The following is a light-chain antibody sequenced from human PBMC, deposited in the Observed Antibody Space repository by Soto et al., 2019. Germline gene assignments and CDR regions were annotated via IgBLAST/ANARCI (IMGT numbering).Light chain of an antibody. Sequence: QSVLTQPPSASGAPGQRGTISCSGSSSNIGGNYVFWYQQLPGTAPKLLIYRTNQRPSGVPDRFSGSKSGTSASLAISGLRSEDEADYYCAAWDDSLSAVVFGGGTKLTVL. CDR2: RTN. V-gene: IGLV1-47*01. CDR3: AAWDDSLSAVV. CDR1: SSNIGGNY. J-gene: IGLJ2*01.